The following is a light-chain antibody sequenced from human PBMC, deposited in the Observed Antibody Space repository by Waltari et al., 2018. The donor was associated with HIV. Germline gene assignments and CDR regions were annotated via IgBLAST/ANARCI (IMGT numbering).Light chain of an antibody. J-gene: IGKJ2*01. Sequence: DVVMTLPPLSSPVTLGQPASITCSSTQSLVHRDGNTYLSWLQQRPGQSPRLLIYKISNRFSGVPDRFSGSGAGTDFTLKISRVEAEDVGVYYCMQTTHVPYTFGQGTKLEIK. CDR3: MQTTHVPYT. CDR1: QSLVHRDGNTY. CDR2: KIS. V-gene: IGKV2-24*01.